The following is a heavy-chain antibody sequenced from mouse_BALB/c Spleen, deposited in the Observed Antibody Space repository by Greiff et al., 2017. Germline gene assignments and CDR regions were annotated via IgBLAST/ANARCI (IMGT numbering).Heavy chain of an antibody. J-gene: IGHJ2*01. Sequence: QVQLQQPGAELVRPGASVKLSCKASGYTFTSYWINWVKQRPGQGLEWIGNIYPSDSYTNYNQKFKDKATLTVDKSSSTAYMQLSSPTSEDSAVYYCTRDGNFDYWGQGTTLTVSS. CDR3: TRDGNFDY. V-gene: IGHV1-69*02. CDR2: IYPSDSYT. CDR1: GYTFTSYW. D-gene: IGHD2-1*01.